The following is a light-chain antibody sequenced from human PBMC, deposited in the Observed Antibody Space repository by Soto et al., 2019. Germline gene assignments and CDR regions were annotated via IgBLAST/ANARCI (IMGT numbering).Light chain of an antibody. J-gene: IGLJ1*01. CDR3: AAWDDSLVYV. CDR2: SDD. Sequence: QSVLSQPPSASGTPGQTVTISCSGGSSNIGGNTVHWYQHLPGTAPKLLIYSDDQRPSGVPDRFSGSKSGTSASLAISGLQSDDEADYYCAAWDDSLVYVFGTGTKLTVL. V-gene: IGLV1-44*01. CDR1: SSNIGGNT.